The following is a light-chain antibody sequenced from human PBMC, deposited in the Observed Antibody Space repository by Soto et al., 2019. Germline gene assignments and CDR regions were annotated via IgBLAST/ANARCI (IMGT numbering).Light chain of an antibody. Sequence: QSALNQPASVSGSPGQSITISCTGTSSDIGGYYYVSWYQHHPGKAPKLMIYQVSNRPSGVSNRFSGSKSGNTASLTISGLQAEDGADYYCTSYSSSSTFYVFGTGTKVTVL. J-gene: IGLJ1*01. CDR3: TSYSSSSTFYV. CDR2: QVS. V-gene: IGLV2-14*01. CDR1: SSDIGGYYY.